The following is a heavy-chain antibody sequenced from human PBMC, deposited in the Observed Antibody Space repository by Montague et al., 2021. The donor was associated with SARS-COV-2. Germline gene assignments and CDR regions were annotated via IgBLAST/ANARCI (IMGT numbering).Heavy chain of an antibody. J-gene: IGHJ4*02. Sequence: SLRLSCAASGFTSGDYQMTWVRQAPGKGLQWVANINQDETAKTYXXSLKGRFTISRDNAKNSLILQVNSLKDEDTAVYYCARSPRGSGTGWLDYWGQGTLVTVSS. CDR2: INQDETAK. D-gene: IGHD3/OR15-3a*01. V-gene: IGHV3-7*01. CDR3: ARSPRGSGTGWLDY. CDR1: GFTSGDYQ.